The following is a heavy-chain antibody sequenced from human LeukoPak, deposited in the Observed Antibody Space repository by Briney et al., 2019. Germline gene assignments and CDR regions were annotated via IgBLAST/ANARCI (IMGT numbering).Heavy chain of an antibody. Sequence: SETLSLTCTVSGYFISSGYYWGWIRQPPGKGLQWIGSIHHSGSTYYNPSLKSRVTISVDTSKNQFSLKLSSVTAADTAVYYCARHSGGTYYVNFDPWGQGTLVTVSS. V-gene: IGHV4-38-2*02. J-gene: IGHJ5*02. CDR3: ARHSGGTYYVNFDP. D-gene: IGHD1-26*01. CDR2: IHHSGST. CDR1: GYFISSGYY.